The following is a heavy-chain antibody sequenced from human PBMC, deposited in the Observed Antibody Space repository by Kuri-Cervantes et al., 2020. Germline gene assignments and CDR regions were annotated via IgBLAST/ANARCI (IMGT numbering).Heavy chain of an antibody. CDR1: GYTFTGYY. D-gene: IGHD3-22*01. CDR3: ARAHYYDSSGYFLNYYGMDV. J-gene: IGHJ6*02. Sequence: ASVKVSCKASGYTFTGYYMHWVRQAPGQGLEWMGWINPNSGGTNYAQKFQGRVTITADKSTSTAYMELSSLRAEDTAVYYCARAHYYDSSGYFLNYYGMDVWGQGTTVTVSS. V-gene: IGHV1-2*02. CDR2: INPNSGGT.